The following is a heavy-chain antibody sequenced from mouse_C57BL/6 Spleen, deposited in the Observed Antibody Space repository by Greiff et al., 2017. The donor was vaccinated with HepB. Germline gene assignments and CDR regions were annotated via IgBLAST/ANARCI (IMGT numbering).Heavy chain of an antibody. CDR1: GFTFSSYG. V-gene: IGHV5-6*01. D-gene: IGHD4-1*01. CDR3: ARQLGRTGYFDY. J-gene: IGHJ2*01. Sequence: EVQLVESGGDLVKPGGSLKLSCAASGFTFSSYGMSWVRQTPDKRLEWVATISSGGSYTYYPDSVKGRFTISRDNAKNTLYLQMSSLKSEDTAMYYCARQLGRTGYFDYWGQGTTLTVSS. CDR2: ISSGGSYT.